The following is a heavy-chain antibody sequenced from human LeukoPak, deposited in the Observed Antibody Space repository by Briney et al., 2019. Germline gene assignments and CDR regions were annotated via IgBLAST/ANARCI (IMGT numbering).Heavy chain of an antibody. V-gene: IGHV4-4*09. Sequence: GSLRLSCAASGFDLGHYEVNWVRQAPGKGLEWIGYIYTSGSTNYNPSLKSRVTISVDTSKNQFSLKLSSVTAADTAVYYCARLVKWELQGDNWFDPWGQGTLVTVSS. CDR2: IYTSGST. D-gene: IGHD1-26*01. CDR3: ARLVKWELQGDNWFDP. CDR1: GFDLGHYE. J-gene: IGHJ5*02.